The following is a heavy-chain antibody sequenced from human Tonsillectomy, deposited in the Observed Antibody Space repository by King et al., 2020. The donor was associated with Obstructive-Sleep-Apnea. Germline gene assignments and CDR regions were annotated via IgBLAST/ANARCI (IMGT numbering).Heavy chain of an antibody. J-gene: IGHJ4*02. V-gene: IGHV3-48*01. D-gene: IGHD1-26*01. CDR2: ISSSSSTI. CDR1: GFTFSSYS. CDR3: ASESESGSYQEAYYFDY. Sequence: QLVQSGGGLVQPGGSLRLSCAASGFTFSSYSMNWVRQAPGKGLEWVSYISSSSSTIYYADSVKGRFTISRDNAKNSLYLQMNSLRAEDTAVYYCASESESGSYQEAYYFDYWGQGTLVTVSS.